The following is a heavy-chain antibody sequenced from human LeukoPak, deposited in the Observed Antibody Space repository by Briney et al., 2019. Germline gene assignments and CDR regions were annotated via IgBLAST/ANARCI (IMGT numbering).Heavy chain of an antibody. Sequence: GGSLRLSCAASGFTFSSYAMRWVRQAPGKGLEWVSAISDSGSGTYYADFVKGRFTISRDNSKNTLYLQMNTLRAEDTAVYYCVKDLSGGYFQHWGQGTPVNVSS. CDR1: GFTFSSYA. V-gene: IGHV3-23*01. CDR2: ISDSGSGT. J-gene: IGHJ1*01. CDR3: VKDLSGGYFQH. D-gene: IGHD2-15*01.